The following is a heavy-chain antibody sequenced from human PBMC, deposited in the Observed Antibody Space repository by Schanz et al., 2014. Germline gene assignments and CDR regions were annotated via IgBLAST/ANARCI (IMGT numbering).Heavy chain of an antibody. CDR2: INWSDGGST. CDR3: ARNRGSGGQNWYLDL. J-gene: IGHJ2*01. V-gene: IGHV3-23*01. D-gene: IGHD1-26*01. CDR1: GFTFSSYA. Sequence: EVQLLESGGGLVQPGGSLRLSCAASGFTFSSYAMSWVRQAPGKGLEWVSRINWSDGGSTGYADSVKGRFTISRDNTKNTLFLQLNSLRADDTAVYYCARNRGSGGQNWYLDLWGRGTLVTVAS.